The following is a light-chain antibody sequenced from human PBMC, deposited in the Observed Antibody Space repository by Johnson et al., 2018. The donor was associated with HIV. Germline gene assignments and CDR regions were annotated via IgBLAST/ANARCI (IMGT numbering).Light chain of an antibody. CDR2: DNN. V-gene: IGLV1-51*01. CDR3: GTWDSSLSAGRYV. Sequence: QPVLTQPPSVSAAPGQKVTISCSGSSSNIGNNYVSWYQQLPGTAPKLLIYDNNKRPSGIPGRFSGSKSGTSATLGITGLQTGDEADYYCGTWDSSLSAGRYVFGTGTKVTVL. CDR1: SSNIGNNY. J-gene: IGLJ1*01.